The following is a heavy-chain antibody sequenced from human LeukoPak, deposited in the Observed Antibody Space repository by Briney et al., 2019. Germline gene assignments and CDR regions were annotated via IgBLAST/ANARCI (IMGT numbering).Heavy chain of an antibody. J-gene: IGHJ6*03. CDR1: GGSISSYY. Sequence: PSETLSLTCTVSGGSISSYYWSWIRQPPGKGLEWIGEINHSGSTNYNPSLKSRVTISVDTSKNQFSLKLSSVTAADTAVYYCARLRRFGIAYYYYYMDVWGKGTTVTISS. D-gene: IGHD3-10*01. V-gene: IGHV4-34*01. CDR2: INHSGST. CDR3: ARLRRFGIAYYYYYMDV.